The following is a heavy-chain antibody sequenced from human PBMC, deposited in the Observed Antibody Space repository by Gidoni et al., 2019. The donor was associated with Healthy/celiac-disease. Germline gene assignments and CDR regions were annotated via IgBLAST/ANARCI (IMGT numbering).Heavy chain of an antibody. V-gene: IGHV3-15*01. D-gene: IGHD3-9*01. Sequence: RQAPGKGLEWVGRIKSKTDGGTTDYAAPVKGRFTISRDDSKNTLYLQMNSLKTEDTAVYYCTTVYVLRYFDWTGINPNWFDPWGQGTLVTVSS. CDR2: IKSKTDGGTT. CDR3: TTVYVLRYFDWTGINPNWFDP. J-gene: IGHJ5*02.